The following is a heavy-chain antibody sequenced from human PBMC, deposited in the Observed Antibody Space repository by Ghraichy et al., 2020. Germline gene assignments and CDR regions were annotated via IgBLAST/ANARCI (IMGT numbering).Heavy chain of an antibody. D-gene: IGHD2-2*01. CDR2: INHSGST. Sequence: SETLSLTCAVYGGSFSGYYWSWIRQPPGKGLEWIGEINHSGSTNYNPSLKSRVTISVDTSKNQCSLKLSSVTAADTAVYYCARDEYGSDYWGQGTLVTVSS. V-gene: IGHV4-34*01. J-gene: IGHJ4*02. CDR1: GGSFSGYY. CDR3: ARDEYGSDY.